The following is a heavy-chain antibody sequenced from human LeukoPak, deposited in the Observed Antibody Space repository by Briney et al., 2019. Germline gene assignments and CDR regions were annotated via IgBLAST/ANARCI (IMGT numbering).Heavy chain of an antibody. J-gene: IGHJ4*02. V-gene: IGHV4-39*01. D-gene: IGHD2-2*01. CDR1: GGSISSSGYY. CDR3: ARLRGIVVVPAAMNGYYSDY. CDR2: IYYSGST. Sequence: NASETLSLTCTVSGGSISSSGYYWGWIRQPPGKGLEWIGSIYYSGSTYYNPSLKSRVTIFVDTSKHQFSLKLSSVTAADTAVYYCARLRGIVVVPAAMNGYYSDYWGQGTLVTVSS.